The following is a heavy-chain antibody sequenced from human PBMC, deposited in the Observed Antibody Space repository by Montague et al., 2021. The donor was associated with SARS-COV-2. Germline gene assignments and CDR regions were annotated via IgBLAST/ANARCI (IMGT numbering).Heavy chain of an antibody. Sequence: SETLSLTCTVSGGSISSSTYYWGWIRQPPGKGLEWIGSIHYSGSTYYNPSLKSRVTISVDTSKNQFSLKLSSVTAADTAVYYCARHWNRSTGFGVVSDAMDDWGQGTTVTVSS. CDR1: GGSISSSTYY. V-gene: IGHV4-39*01. D-gene: IGHD3-3*01. CDR2: IHYSGST. J-gene: IGHJ6*02. CDR3: ARHWNRSTGFGVVSDAMDD.